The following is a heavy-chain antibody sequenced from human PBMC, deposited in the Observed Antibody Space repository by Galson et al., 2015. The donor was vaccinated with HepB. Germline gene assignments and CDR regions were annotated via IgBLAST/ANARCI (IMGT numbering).Heavy chain of an antibody. D-gene: IGHD5-12*01. CDR2: IGTAGDT. V-gene: IGHV3-13*04. CDR1: GFTFSSYD. CDR3: ARVQRTENWLGYGDSYGMDV. Sequence: SLRLSCAASGFTFSSYDMHWVRQATGKGLEWVSAIGTAGDTYYPGSVKGRFTISRENAKNSLYLQMNSLRAGDTAVYYCARVQRTENWLGYGDSYGMDVWGQGTTVTVSS. J-gene: IGHJ6*02.